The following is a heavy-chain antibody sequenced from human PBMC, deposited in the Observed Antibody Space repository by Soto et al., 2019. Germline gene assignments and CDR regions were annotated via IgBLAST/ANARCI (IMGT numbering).Heavy chain of an antibody. CDR2: FDPEDGET. Sequence: ASVKVSCKVSGYTLTELSMHWVRQAPGKGLEWMGGFDPEDGETIYAQKFQGRVTMTEDTSTDTAYMELSSLRSEDTAVYYCANGYSYGYSNWFDPWGQGTLVTVSS. V-gene: IGHV1-24*01. CDR3: ANGYSYGYSNWFDP. J-gene: IGHJ5*02. D-gene: IGHD5-18*01. CDR1: GYTLTELS.